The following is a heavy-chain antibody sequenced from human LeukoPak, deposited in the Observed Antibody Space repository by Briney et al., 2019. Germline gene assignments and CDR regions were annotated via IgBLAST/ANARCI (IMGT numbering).Heavy chain of an antibody. Sequence: SETLSLTCTVSGGSISSYYWSWIRQPAGKGLEWIGRIYTSGSTNYNPSLKSRVTISVDTSKNQFSLKLSSVTAADTAVYYCARDSRYYYYGSGNALWVYYYYYMDVWGKGTTVTVSS. J-gene: IGHJ6*03. CDR3: ARDSRYYYYGSGNALWVYYYYYMDV. D-gene: IGHD3-10*01. CDR2: IYTSGST. CDR1: GGSISSYY. V-gene: IGHV4-4*07.